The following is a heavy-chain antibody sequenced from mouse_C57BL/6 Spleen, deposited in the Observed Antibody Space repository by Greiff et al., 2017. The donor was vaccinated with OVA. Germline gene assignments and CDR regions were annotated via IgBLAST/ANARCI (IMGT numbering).Heavy chain of an antibody. CDR3: ARHAVDSGYAKDY. V-gene: IGHV1-62-2*01. CDR1: GYTFTEYS. CDR2: FYPADGSI. J-gene: IGHJ4*01. Sequence: LVQSGAELVKPGASVKLSCKASGYTFTEYSIHWVKQRSGQGLEWIGGFYPADGSIKYNEKFKDKATLTVDKSSSTFYMELSRFTSEDSAFDYCARHAVDSGYAKDYWGQGTSGTVSA.